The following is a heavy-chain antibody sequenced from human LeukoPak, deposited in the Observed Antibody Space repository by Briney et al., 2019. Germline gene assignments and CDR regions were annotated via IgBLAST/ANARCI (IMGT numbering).Heavy chain of an antibody. Sequence: SETLSLTCAVYGGSFSGYYWSWIRQPPGKGLEWIGEINHSGSTNYNPSLKSRVTISVDTSKNQFSLKLSSVTAADTAVYYCARGPYYYGSGSYSGRHSSWFDPWGQGTLVTVSS. V-gene: IGHV4-34*01. CDR2: INHSGST. CDR1: GGSFSGYY. J-gene: IGHJ5*02. D-gene: IGHD3-10*01. CDR3: ARGPYYYGSGSYSGRHSSWFDP.